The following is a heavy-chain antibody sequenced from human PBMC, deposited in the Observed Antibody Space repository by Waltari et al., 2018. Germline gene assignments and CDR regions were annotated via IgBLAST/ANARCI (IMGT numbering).Heavy chain of an antibody. Sequence: QVQLQQWGAGLLKPSETLSLTCAVYGGSFSGYYWSWIRQPPGKGLEWLGEINQRGSTNYNPSCKSRVTISLERSKNQFSLKLTSVTAADTAVYYCARHCPVEMATITRWFDPWGQGTLVTVSS. CDR2: INQRGST. V-gene: IGHV4-34*01. CDR1: GGSFSGYY. J-gene: IGHJ5*02. CDR3: ARHCPVEMATITRWFDP. D-gene: IGHD5-12*01.